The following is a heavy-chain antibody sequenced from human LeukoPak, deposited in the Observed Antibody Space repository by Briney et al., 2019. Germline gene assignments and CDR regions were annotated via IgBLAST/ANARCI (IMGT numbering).Heavy chain of an antibody. V-gene: IGHV3-7*01. CDR1: GFTLSKYW. Sequence: GGSLILSFAASGFTLSKYWMSWVRPAPGKGLEWVANIKQDESKRYYVGSVKGRFTISRDNAKNSLYLQMHSLRAEDTAVYYCAREASLYCSGNNCYWAFDLWGQGTLVTVSS. CDR2: IKQDESKR. CDR3: AREASLYCSGNNCYWAFDL. D-gene: IGHD2-2*01. J-gene: IGHJ5*02.